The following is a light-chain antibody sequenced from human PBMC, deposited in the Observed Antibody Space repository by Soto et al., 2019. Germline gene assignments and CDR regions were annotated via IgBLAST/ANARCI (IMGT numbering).Light chain of an antibody. V-gene: IGKV1-39*01. CDR1: QSISSY. J-gene: IGKJ5*01. CDR2: AAS. CDR3: QQSYSTPRIT. Sequence: DIQMTQSPSSLSASVGDRVTITCRASQSISSYLNWYQQKPGKAPKLLIYAASSLQSGVPSRFSRSGSGTEFTVTISSLQPEDFATYYCQQSYSTPRITFGQGTRLEIK.